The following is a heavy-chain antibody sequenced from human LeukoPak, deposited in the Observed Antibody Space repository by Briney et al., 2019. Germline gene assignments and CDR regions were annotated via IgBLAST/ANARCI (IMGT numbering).Heavy chain of an antibody. V-gene: IGHV4-59*01. J-gene: IGHJ4*02. CDR3: ARSFCRGGDCYSFDY. Sequence: SETLSLTCTVSGGSISSYYWSWIRQPPGKGLEWIGYIYYSGITNYNPSLKSRVIISVDISKNQFSLKLSSVTAADTAVYYCARSFCRGGDCYSFDYWGQGSLVAVSS. CDR2: IYYSGIT. CDR1: GGSISSYY. D-gene: IGHD2-21*01.